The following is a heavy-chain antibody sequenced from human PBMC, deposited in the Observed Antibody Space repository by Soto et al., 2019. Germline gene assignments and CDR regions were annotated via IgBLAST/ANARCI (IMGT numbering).Heavy chain of an antibody. CDR3: ARTDILGRFYDSSGPHYYYYYGVDV. V-gene: IGHV1-46*01. J-gene: IGHJ6*02. CDR2: INPSDGST. D-gene: IGHD3-22*01. CDR1: GYTFSSYY. Sequence: ASVNVSCKASGYTFSSYYLHWVRQVPGQGRECMGIINPSDGSTTYAQRFQGRVTMTRDTSTSTVYMELSSLRSEDTAAYYCARTDILGRFYDSSGPHYYYYYGVDVWGQGTTVTVSS.